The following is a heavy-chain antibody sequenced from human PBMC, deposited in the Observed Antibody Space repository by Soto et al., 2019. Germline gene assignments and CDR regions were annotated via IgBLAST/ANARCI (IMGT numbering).Heavy chain of an antibody. Sequence: GGSLRLSCVGSGFTFAKNAMSWVRQPAGKGLQWVSAISYSGSDTFYADSVKGRFTIYRDNAKNTLYMQMNSLTAEDTAVYYCTRVVVGSSGEFDYWGQGT. CDR3: TRVVVGSSGEFDY. CDR2: ISYSGSDT. J-gene: IGHJ4*02. V-gene: IGHV3-23*01. CDR1: GFTFAKNA. D-gene: IGHD3-10*01.